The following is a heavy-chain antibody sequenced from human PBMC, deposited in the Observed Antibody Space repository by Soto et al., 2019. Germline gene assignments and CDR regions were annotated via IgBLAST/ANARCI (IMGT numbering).Heavy chain of an antibody. CDR2: IYSGGST. V-gene: IGHV3-66*01. Sequence: EVQLVESGGGLVQPGGSLRLSCAASGFTVSSNYMSWVRQAPGKGLEWVSVIYSGGSTYYADSVKGRFTISRDKSKNTLYLQMTSMRAEDTAVYYCARDRAYYDFADYWGQGTLVTVSS. CDR1: GFTVSSNY. J-gene: IGHJ4*02. CDR3: ARDRAYYDFADY. D-gene: IGHD3-3*01.